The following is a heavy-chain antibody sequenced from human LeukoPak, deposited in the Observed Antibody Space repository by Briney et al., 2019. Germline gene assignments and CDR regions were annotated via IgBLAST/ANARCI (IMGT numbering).Heavy chain of an antibody. D-gene: IGHD3-22*01. CDR2: IYSGGST. CDR1: GFTVSSNY. J-gene: IGHJ6*02. CDR3: ARAWYDSSGYGMDV. Sequence: QTGGSLRLSCAASGFTVSSNYMSWVRQAPGKGLEWVSVIYSGGSTYYADSVKGRFTISRHNSKNTLYLQMNSLRAEDTAVYYCARAWYDSSGYGMDVWGQGTTVTVSS. V-gene: IGHV3-53*01.